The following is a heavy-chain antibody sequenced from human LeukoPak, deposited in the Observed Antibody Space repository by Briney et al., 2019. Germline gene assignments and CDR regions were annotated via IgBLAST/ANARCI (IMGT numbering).Heavy chain of an antibody. D-gene: IGHD3-22*01. CDR1: GGTFSSYA. J-gene: IGHJ3*02. CDR2: IIPIFGTA. CDR3: ARGFFGYYDSSGENAFDI. V-gene: IGHV1-69*05. Sequence: PSVKVSCKASGGTFSSYAISWVRQAPGQGLEWMGGIIPIFGTANYAQKFQGRVTITTDESTSTAYMELSSLRSEDTAVYYCARGFFGYYDSSGENAFDIWGRGTMVTVSS.